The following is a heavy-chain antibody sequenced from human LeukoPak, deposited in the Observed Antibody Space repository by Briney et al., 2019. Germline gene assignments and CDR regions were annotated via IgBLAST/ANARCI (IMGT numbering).Heavy chain of an antibody. CDR2: ISAYNGNT. V-gene: IGHV1-18*01. J-gene: IGHJ4*02. D-gene: IGHD5-12*01. Sequence: ASVKVSCKASGYTFTSYGISWVRQAPGQGLEWMGWISAYNGNTNYAQKLQGRVTMTTDTSTSTAYMELRSLRSDDTAVYYCARLLVATIPSHFFPDDYWGQGTLVTVSS. CDR3: ARLLVATIPSHFFPDDY. CDR1: GYTFTSYG.